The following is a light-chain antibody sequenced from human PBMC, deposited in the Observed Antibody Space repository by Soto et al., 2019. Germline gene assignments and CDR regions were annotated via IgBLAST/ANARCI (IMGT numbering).Light chain of an antibody. Sequence: QSALTQPPSASGSPGQSVTISCTGTSSDVGDYNYVSWYQQHPGQAPKLMIYEVNRRPSGVPDRFSGSKSGNTASLTVSGLQAEDEADYYCSSYAGYSNLVFGGGTKLTVL. CDR3: SSYAGYSNLV. J-gene: IGLJ2*01. V-gene: IGLV2-8*01. CDR2: EVN. CDR1: SSDVGDYNY.